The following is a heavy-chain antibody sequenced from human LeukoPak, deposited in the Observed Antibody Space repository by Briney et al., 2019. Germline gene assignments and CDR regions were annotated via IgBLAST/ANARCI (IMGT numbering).Heavy chain of an antibody. D-gene: IGHD4-17*01. CDR3: ARQSFTTSPIFDY. CDR1: GGSITTYF. J-gene: IGHJ4*02. CDR2: IYYSGST. Sequence: SETLSLTCTVSGGSITTYFWSWIRQPPGKGLEWIGYIYYSGSTNYNPSLKSRVTISVDTSKNQFSLKLSSVTAADTAVYYCARQSFTTSPIFDYWGQGTLVTVSS. V-gene: IGHV4-59*08.